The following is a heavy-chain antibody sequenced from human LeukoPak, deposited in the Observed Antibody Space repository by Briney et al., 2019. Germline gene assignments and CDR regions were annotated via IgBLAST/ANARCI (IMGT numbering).Heavy chain of an antibody. CDR3: ARVGHVSLSYFDY. CDR2: INTDGSST. J-gene: IGHJ4*02. V-gene: IGHV3-74*01. D-gene: IGHD1-26*01. CDR1: GFIFSSYW. Sequence: PGGSLRLSCAASGFIFSSYWMHWVRQAPGKGLVWVSRINTDGSSTSYADSVKGRFTISRDNAKNTLYLQMNSLRAEDTAVYYCARVGHVSLSYFDYWGQGTLVTVSS.